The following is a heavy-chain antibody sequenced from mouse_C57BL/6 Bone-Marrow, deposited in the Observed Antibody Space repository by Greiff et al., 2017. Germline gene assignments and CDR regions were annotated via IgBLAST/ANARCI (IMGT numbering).Heavy chain of an antibody. D-gene: IGHD3-2*02. CDR2: IHPNSGST. V-gene: IGHV1-64*01. J-gene: IGHJ3*01. CDR1: GYTFTSYW. CDR3: AREVLDSSGPWFAY. Sequence: QVQLQQPGAELVKPGASVKLSCKASGYTFTSYWMHWVKQRPGQGLEWIGMIHPNSGSTNYNEKFKSKDTLTVDKSSSTAYMQLSSLTSEDSAVYYWAREVLDSSGPWFAYWGQGTLVTVSA.